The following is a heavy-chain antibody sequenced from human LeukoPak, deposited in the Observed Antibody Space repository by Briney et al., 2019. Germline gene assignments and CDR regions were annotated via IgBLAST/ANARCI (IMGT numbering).Heavy chain of an antibody. D-gene: IGHD3-10*01. CDR2: INRDEDR. Sequence: GPTLANATQTLTLSCIFSGFSLNSSGVGVVRIRQPPGKALEWLAPINRDEDRRDSPTLRSGLTITKDTSKNQVVLTMTNMDPVDTATYYCARRWQQLREGSWFDPWGQGTLVTVSS. CDR1: GFSLNSSGVG. V-gene: IGHV2-5*02. CDR3: ARRWQQLREGSWFDP. J-gene: IGHJ5*02.